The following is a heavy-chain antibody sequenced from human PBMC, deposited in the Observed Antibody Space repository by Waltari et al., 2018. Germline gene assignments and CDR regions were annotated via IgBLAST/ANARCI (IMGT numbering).Heavy chain of an antibody. J-gene: IGHJ4*02. V-gene: IGHV3-30*18. Sequence: QVHLVESGGGVVQPGRSLRLSCAASGFTFSNFGMHWVRQAPGKGLEWVAFISHDGGNEFYTDSVKGRFTISRDNSKNTLYLQMNSLRLEDTPVYYCAKDKIFAVDSTNPFDYWGQGTLVTVSS. CDR3: AKDKIFAVDSTNPFDY. CDR1: GFTFSNFG. D-gene: IGHD3-3*01. CDR2: ISHDGGNE.